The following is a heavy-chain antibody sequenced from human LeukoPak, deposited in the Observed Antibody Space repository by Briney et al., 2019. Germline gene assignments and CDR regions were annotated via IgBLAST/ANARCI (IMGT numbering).Heavy chain of an antibody. J-gene: IGHJ4*02. Sequence: GGSLRLSCAASGFNFDDYGMSWVREAPGKGLEWVSALTWNAGSTGYADSVKGRFIISRDNAKNSLYLQMNSLRADDTALYYGARFVDYYDSSGYSYFAYWGQGTLVTVSS. D-gene: IGHD3-22*01. V-gene: IGHV3-20*04. CDR3: ARFVDYYDSSGYSYFAY. CDR2: LTWNAGST. CDR1: GFNFDDYG.